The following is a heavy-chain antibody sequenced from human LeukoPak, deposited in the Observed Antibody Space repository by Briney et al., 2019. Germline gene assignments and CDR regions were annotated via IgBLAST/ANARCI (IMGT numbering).Heavy chain of an antibody. Sequence: PSETLSLTCAVSGVSISSYYWSWTRQPAGKGLEWIGRIYTSGSTNYNPSLKSRVTMSVDTSKNQFSLKLSSVTAADTAVYYCARDKYYYDSSAYYYFDYWGQGTLVTVSS. CDR3: ARDKYYYDSSAYYYFDY. CDR1: GVSISSYY. D-gene: IGHD3-22*01. CDR2: IYTSGST. V-gene: IGHV4-4*07. J-gene: IGHJ4*02.